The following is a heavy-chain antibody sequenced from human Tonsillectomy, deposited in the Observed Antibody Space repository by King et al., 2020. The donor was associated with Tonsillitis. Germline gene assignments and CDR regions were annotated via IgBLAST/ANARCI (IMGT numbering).Heavy chain of an antibody. V-gene: IGHV4-31*03. CDR3: AGTSPPYYYYYMDV. CDR2: ISSSGNT. J-gene: IGHJ6*03. CDR1: GVSISSAGYY. Sequence: QLQESGPGLVKPSQTLSLTCTVSGVSISSAGYYCSWIRQHPGKCLERIGYISSSGNTFYNPSLKSRLIISVDNSKNQFSLKVYSLNAADTDVYYCAGTSPPYYYYYMDVWGKGTTVIVSS. D-gene: IGHD1-1*01.